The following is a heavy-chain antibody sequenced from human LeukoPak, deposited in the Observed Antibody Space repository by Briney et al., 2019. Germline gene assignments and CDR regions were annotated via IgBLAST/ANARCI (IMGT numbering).Heavy chain of an antibody. CDR1: GYSFTTYW. D-gene: IGHD3-22*01. CDR3: ARGGYYYDSSGYLGY. Sequence: GASLKISCKASGYSFTTYWIGWVRQMPGKGLEWMGIIYPGDSDTRYSPSFQGQVTISADKSISTAYLQWSSLKASDTAMYYCARGGYYYDSSGYLGYWGQGTLVTVSS. J-gene: IGHJ4*02. CDR2: IYPGDSDT. V-gene: IGHV5-51*01.